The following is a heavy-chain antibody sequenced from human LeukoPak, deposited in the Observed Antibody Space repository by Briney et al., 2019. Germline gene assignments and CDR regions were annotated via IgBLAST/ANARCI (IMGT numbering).Heavy chain of an antibody. V-gene: IGHV4-34*01. CDR2: INHSGST. CDR1: GGSFSGYY. J-gene: IGHJ3*02. CDR3: ARAGGYYYDSSGYYGNAFDI. D-gene: IGHD3-22*01. Sequence: SETLSLTCAVYGGSFSGYYWSWIRQPPGKGLEWIGEINHSGSTNYNPSLKSRVTISVDTSKNQFSLKLSSVTAADTAVYYCARAGGYYYDSSGYYGNAFDIWGQGTMVTVSS.